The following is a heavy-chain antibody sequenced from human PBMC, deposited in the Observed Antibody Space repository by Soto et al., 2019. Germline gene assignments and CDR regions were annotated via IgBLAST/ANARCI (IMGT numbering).Heavy chain of an antibody. J-gene: IGHJ4*02. Sequence: VHVVESGGTLVQPGGSLRLSCEVSGFDFPGFWMNWVRQAPGKGLEWVANINHGGSETNFLDSVKGRFTISRDNAKSTLYLQMNSLRVGDTAVYYCTRGGRDLDFWGQGTVVIVSS. CDR1: GFDFPGFW. CDR2: INHGGSET. CDR3: TRGGRDLDF. V-gene: IGHV3-7*04. D-gene: IGHD2-21*02.